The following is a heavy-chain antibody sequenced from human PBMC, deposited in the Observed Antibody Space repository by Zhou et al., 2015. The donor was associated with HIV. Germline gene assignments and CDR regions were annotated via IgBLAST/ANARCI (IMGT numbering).Heavy chain of an antibody. J-gene: IGHJ2*01. V-gene: IGHV3-33*01. CDR1: GFTFSNYG. CDR3: ARDRTQTFRGWYLDL. D-gene: IGHD3-16*01. CDR2: IWFDGSKK. Sequence: QVQLVESGGGVVQPGRSLRLSCSASGFTFSNYGMHWVRQAPAKGLEWVAVIWFDGSKKFSAELLKGRFTISRDNAKNTLYLQMNSLRADDTAVYHCARDRTQTFRGWYLDLWGRGTLVTVSS.